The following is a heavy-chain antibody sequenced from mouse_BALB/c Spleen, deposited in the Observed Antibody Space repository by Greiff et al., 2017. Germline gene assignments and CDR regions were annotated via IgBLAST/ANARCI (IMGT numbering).Heavy chain of an antibody. CDR2: IDPANGNT. D-gene: IGHD1-2*01. J-gene: IGHJ4*01. CDR1: GFNIKDTY. V-gene: IGHV14-3*02. CDR3: AKLRLRSYYAMDY. Sequence: VQLQQSGAELVKPGASVKLSCTASGFNIKDTYMHWVKQRPEQGLEWIGRIDPANGNTKYAPKFQGKATITADTSSNTAYLQLSSLTSEDTAVYYCAKLRLRSYYAMDYWGQGTSVTVSS.